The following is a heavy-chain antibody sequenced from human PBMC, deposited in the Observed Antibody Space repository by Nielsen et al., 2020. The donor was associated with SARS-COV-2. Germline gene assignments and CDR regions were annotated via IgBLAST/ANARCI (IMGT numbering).Heavy chain of an antibody. V-gene: IGHV3-48*02. CDR2: ISSSSSTI. Sequence: GESLKISCAASGFTFSSYSMNWVRQAPGKGLEWVSYISSSSSTIYYADSVKGRFTISRDNAKNSLYLQMNSLRDEDTAVYYCARGESWVTGLFDYWGQGTLVTVSS. J-gene: IGHJ4*02. D-gene: IGHD2-21*02. CDR1: GFTFSSYS. CDR3: ARGESWVTGLFDY.